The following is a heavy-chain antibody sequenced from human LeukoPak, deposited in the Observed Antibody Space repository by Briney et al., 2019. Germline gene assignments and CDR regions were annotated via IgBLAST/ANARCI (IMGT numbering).Heavy chain of an antibody. V-gene: IGHV3-48*03. CDR3: ARGRNAGHYFDY. CDR2: ISSSASTI. D-gene: IGHD3-10*01. J-gene: IGHJ4*02. CDR1: GFTFSSYE. Sequence: GGSLRLSCAASGFTFSSYEVNWVRQTPGKGLEWVSYISSSASTIYFADSVRGRFTISRDNAKNSLFLQMNSLRAEDTAVYYCARGRNAGHYFDYWGQGALVTVS.